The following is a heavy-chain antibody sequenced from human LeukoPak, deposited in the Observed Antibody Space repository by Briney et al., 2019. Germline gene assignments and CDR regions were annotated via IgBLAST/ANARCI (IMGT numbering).Heavy chain of an antibody. CDR2: ISSSSSTI. D-gene: IGHD5-12*01. CDR1: GFTFSSYS. CDR3: ARGHSGYDY. V-gene: IGHV3-48*04. J-gene: IGHJ4*02. Sequence: GALRLSCAASGFTFSSYSMNWVRQAPGKGLEWVSYISSSSSTIYYVDSVKGRFTISRDDAKNSLYLQMNSLRAEDTAVYYCARGHSGYDYWGQGTLVTVSS.